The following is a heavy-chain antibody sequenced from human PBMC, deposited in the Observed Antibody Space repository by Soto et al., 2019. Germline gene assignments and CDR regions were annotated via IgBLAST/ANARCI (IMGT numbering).Heavy chain of an antibody. J-gene: IGHJ4*02. D-gene: IGHD3-22*01. V-gene: IGHV3-33*01. Sequence: PGGSLRLSCAASGFTFSSYGMHWVRKAPGKGLEWVAVIWYDGSNKYYADSVKGRFTISRDNSKNTLYLQMNSLRAEDTAVYYCARDVNYYDSDYNGDYFDYWGQGTLVTVSS. CDR3: ARDVNYYDSDYNGDYFDY. CDR1: GFTFSSYG. CDR2: IWYDGSNK.